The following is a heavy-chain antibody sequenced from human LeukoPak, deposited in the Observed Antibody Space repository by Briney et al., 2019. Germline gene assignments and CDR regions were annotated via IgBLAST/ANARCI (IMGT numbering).Heavy chain of an antibody. J-gene: IGHJ4*02. D-gene: IGHD4-17*01. CDR1: GFTFSSYG. CDR3: AKIGDSSVPFDY. V-gene: IGHV3-30*18. Sequence: GSLRLSCAASGFTFSSYGMHWVRRAPGKGLEWVAVISYDGSNKYYADSVKGRFTISRDNSKNTLYLQMNSLRAEDTAVYYCAKIGDSSVPFDYWGQGTLVTVSS. CDR2: ISYDGSNK.